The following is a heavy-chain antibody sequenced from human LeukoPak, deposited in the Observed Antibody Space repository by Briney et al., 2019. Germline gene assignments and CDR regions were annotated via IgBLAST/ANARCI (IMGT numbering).Heavy chain of an antibody. J-gene: IGHJ5*02. CDR3: ARDGGAVADP. Sequence: ASVKVSCKASANSFISYDINWVRQATGQGLEWMGWMNPDSGDTGYAQKLQGRVTMTTDTSTSTAYMELRSLRSDDTAVYYCARDGGAVADPWGQGTLVTVSS. CDR2: MNPDSGDT. D-gene: IGHD6-19*01. V-gene: IGHV1-8*01. CDR1: ANSFISYD.